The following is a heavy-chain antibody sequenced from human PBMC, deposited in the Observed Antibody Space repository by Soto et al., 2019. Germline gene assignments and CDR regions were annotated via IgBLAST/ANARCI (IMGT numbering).Heavy chain of an antibody. CDR3: ARDYYDSSGYATAHDAFDI. CDR1: GFTFSSYS. J-gene: IGHJ3*02. CDR2: ISSSSSYI. D-gene: IGHD3-22*01. V-gene: IGHV3-21*01. Sequence: GGSLRLSCAASGFTFSSYSMNWVRQAPGKGLEWVSSISSSSSYIYYADSVKGRFTISRDNAKNSLYLQMNRLRAEDTAVYYCARDYYDSSGYATAHDAFDIWGQGTMVTVSS.